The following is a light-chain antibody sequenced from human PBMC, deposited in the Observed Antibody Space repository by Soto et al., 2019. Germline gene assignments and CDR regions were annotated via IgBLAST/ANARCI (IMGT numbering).Light chain of an antibody. V-gene: IGKV3-20*01. CDR3: QQFESSPKWT. Sequence: EIVLTQSPGTLSLSPGERATLSCRASQSVTSNLLAWYQQKPGQAPRLLIFGASTRATGIPERFSGSGSGTDFTLTISRLEPEDFAVYFCQQFESSPKWTFGQGTTVEIK. CDR1: QSVTSNL. CDR2: GAS. J-gene: IGKJ1*01.